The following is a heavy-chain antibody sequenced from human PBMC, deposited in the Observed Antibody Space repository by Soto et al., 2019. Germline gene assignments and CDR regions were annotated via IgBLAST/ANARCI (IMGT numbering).Heavy chain of an antibody. J-gene: IGHJ4*02. D-gene: IGHD6-19*01. Sequence: EVQLVESGGGLVKPGGSLRLSCAASGFTFSNAWMSWVRQAPGKGLEWVGRIKSKTDGGKTDYAAPVKGRFTISRDDSKNTLYLQMNSLKTEDTAVYYCTTLGGGWYYWGQGTLVTVSS. V-gene: IGHV3-15*01. CDR2: IKSKTDGGKT. CDR3: TTLGGGWYY. CDR1: GFTFSNAW.